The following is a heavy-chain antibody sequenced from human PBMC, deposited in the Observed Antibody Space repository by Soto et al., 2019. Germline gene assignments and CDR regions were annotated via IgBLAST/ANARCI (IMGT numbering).Heavy chain of an antibody. Sequence: SVKVSCKASGGTFSSYAISWVRQAPGQGLEWMGGIIPIFGTANYAQKFQGRVTITADESTSTAYMELSSLRSEDTAVYYCARDQKTVGYSRRWYGMDVWGQGNTVTV. CDR1: GGTFSSYA. CDR3: ARDQKTVGYSRRWYGMDV. D-gene: IGHD6-13*01. CDR2: IIPIFGTA. V-gene: IGHV1-69*13. J-gene: IGHJ6*02.